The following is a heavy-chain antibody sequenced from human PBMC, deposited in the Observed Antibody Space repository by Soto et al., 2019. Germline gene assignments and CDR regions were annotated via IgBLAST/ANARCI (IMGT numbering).Heavy chain of an antibody. CDR2: IYWDDDK. CDR3: AHAGDYDLLTFDH. J-gene: IGHJ4*02. Sequence: SGPTREPAQTLTLTCGFSGFSLSSYGMGVAWIRQPPGKALEWLALIYWDDDKRYSPSLKDRLAISKDTSSNQVVLTITNMDPGDTATYFCAHAGDYDLLTFDHWGPGTLVTVSS. D-gene: IGHD4-17*01. V-gene: IGHV2-5*02. CDR1: GFSLSSYGMG.